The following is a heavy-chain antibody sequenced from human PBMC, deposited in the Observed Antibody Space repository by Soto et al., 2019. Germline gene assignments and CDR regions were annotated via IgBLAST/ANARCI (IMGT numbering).Heavy chain of an antibody. CDR1: GGSISSSSYY. V-gene: IGHV4-39*02. CDR2: IYYSVNT. Sequence: QLQLQESGPGLVKPSETLSLTCTVSGGSISSSSYYWGWIRQPPGKGLEWIGSIYYSVNTYYTPSLKGRVTISVDTSKNQFSLKLSSVTAADTAVYYCAREGGRYCTGGSCQVDYWGQGTLVTVSS. J-gene: IGHJ4*02. D-gene: IGHD2-15*01. CDR3: AREGGRYCTGGSCQVDY.